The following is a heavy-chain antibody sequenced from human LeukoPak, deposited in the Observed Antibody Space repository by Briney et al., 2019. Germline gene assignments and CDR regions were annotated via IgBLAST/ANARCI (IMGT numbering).Heavy chain of an antibody. J-gene: IGHJ4*02. Sequence: GASVKVSCKASGYTFTSYGITWVRQAPGQGLEWMGWISAYNGNTHYAQKLQGRVTMTTDTSTSTAYMDLRSLRSDDTAVYYCAKDPGYFDWSYFDYWGQGTLVTVSS. CDR3: AKDPGYFDWSYFDY. CDR2: ISAYNGNT. CDR1: GYTFTSYG. V-gene: IGHV1-18*01. D-gene: IGHD3-9*01.